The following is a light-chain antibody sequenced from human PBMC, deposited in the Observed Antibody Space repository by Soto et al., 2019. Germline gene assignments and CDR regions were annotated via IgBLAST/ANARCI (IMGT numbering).Light chain of an antibody. Sequence: NVLTQSPASRYLYPWEIATLSCRASQSVSSFLAWYQQKPGQAPRLLIYDASNRATGIPARFSGSGSGTDFTLTFSSIEPEDFAVYYCQLRSSTFGQGTRLEI. CDR2: DAS. V-gene: IGKV3-11*01. CDR1: QSVSSF. J-gene: IGKJ5*01. CDR3: QLRSST.